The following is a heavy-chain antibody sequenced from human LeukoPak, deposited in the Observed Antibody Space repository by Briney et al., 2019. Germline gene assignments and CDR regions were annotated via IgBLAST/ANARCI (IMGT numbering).Heavy chain of an antibody. J-gene: IGHJ4*02. CDR3: ARGSMGIAAAGSVDY. D-gene: IGHD6-13*01. Sequence: SETLSLTCTVSGGSISSYYWSWIRQPPGKGLEWIGEINHSGSTNYNPSLKSRVTISVDTSKNQFSLKLSSVTAADTAVYYCARGSMGIAAAGSVDYWGQGTLVTVSS. CDR1: GGSISSYY. V-gene: IGHV4-34*01. CDR2: INHSGST.